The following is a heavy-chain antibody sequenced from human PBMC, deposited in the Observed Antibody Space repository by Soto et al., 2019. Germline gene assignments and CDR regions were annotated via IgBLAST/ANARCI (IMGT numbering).Heavy chain of an antibody. Sequence: SETLSLTCTVSGGSISSGGYYWSWIRQHPGKGLEWIGYIYYSGSTYYNPSLKSRVTISVDTSKNQFSLKLSSVTAADTAVYYCARVGISGTIDAFDIWGQGTMVTVSS. J-gene: IGHJ3*02. CDR3: ARVGISGTIDAFDI. CDR2: IYYSGST. CDR1: GGSISSGGYY. V-gene: IGHV4-31*03. D-gene: IGHD1-20*01.